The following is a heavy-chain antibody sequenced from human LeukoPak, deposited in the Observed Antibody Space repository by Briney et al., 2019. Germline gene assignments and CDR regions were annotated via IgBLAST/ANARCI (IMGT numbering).Heavy chain of an antibody. J-gene: IGHJ5*02. CDR3: ARGPNDFWSGYYNWFDP. CDR1: GGSFSGYY. Sequence: SETLSLTCAVYGGSFSGYYWSWIRQPPGKGLEWIGEINHSGSTNYNPSLKSRVTISVDTSKKQFSLKLSSVTAADTAVYYCARGPNDFWSGYYNWFDPWGQGTLVTVSS. D-gene: IGHD3-3*01. CDR2: INHSGST. V-gene: IGHV4-34*01.